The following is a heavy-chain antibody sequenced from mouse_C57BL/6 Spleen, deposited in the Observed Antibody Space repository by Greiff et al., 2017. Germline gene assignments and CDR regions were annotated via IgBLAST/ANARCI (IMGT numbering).Heavy chain of an antibody. CDR1: GYTFTSYW. V-gene: IGHV1-64*01. J-gene: IGHJ1*03. D-gene: IGHD2-1*01. CDR2: IHPNSGST. CDR3: ARDYYGNLYFDV. Sequence: QVQLQQSGAELVKPGASVKLSCKASGYTFTSYWMHWVKQRPGQGLEWIGMIHPNSGSTNYNEKFKSKATLTVDKSSSTAYMQLSSLTSEDSAVYYCARDYYGNLYFDVWGTGTTVTVSS.